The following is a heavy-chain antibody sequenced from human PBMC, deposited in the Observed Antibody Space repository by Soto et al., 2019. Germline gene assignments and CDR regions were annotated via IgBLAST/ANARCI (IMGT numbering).Heavy chain of an antibody. CDR3: ARDRYYYDSSGYHPYYYYYGMDV. J-gene: IGHJ6*02. V-gene: IGHV3-30-3*01. CDR2: ISYDGSNK. CDR1: GFTFSSYA. Sequence: PGGSLRLSCAASGFTFSSYAMHWVRQAPGKGLEWVAVISYDGSNKYYADSVKGRFTISRDNSKNTLYLQMNSLRAEDTAVYYCARDRYYYDSSGYHPYYYYYGMDVWGQGTTVTVS. D-gene: IGHD3-22*01.